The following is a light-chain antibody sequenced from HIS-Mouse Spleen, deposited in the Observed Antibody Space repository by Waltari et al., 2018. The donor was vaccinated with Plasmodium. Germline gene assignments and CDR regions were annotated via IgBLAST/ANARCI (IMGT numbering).Light chain of an antibody. CDR1: ISRIGSNT. CDR2: SNK. Sequence: QSVLTQPPSASGPPGQRVTIPCSRSISRIGSNTVNWYQQLPGTAPKLLINSNKQRPSGVPDRFSGSKSGTSASLAISGLQSEDEADYYCAAWDDSLNGVVFAGGTKLTVL. J-gene: IGLJ2*01. CDR3: AAWDDSLNGVV. V-gene: IGLV1-44*01.